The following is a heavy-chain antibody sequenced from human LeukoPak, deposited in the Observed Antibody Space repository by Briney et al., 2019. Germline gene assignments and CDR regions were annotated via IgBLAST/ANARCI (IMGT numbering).Heavy chain of an antibody. CDR2: FYYSGRT. D-gene: IGHD3-22*01. CDR3: ARGHLGGALGYYYDSSGYYLDY. Sequence: SETLSLTCTVSGGSISGSTYYWGWIRQPPGKGLEWIGSFYYSGRTYYNPSLRSRVTISVDTSKNQFSLRLTSVTAADTAVYYCARGHLGGALGYYYDSSGYYLDYWGQGTLVTVSS. J-gene: IGHJ4*02. CDR1: GGSISGSTYY. V-gene: IGHV4-39*07.